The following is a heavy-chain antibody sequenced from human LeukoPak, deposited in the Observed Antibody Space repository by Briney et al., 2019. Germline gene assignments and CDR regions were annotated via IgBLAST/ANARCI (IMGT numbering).Heavy chain of an antibody. J-gene: IGHJ4*02. CDR2: VYYNGGT. Sequence: SETLSLTCSVSGASISGHYWTWIRQPAGKGLEWIGFVYYNGGTNYKPSLRSRVTISVDTSKNQFSLKLSSVTAADTAVYYCARLFDDSNYFDYWGQGTLVTVSS. CDR3: ARLFDDSNYFDY. D-gene: IGHD4-11*01. CDR1: GASISGHY. V-gene: IGHV4-59*08.